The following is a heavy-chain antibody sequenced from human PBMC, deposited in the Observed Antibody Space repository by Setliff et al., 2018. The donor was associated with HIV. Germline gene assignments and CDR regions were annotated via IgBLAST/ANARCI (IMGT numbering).Heavy chain of an antibody. V-gene: IGHV1-18*01. CDR1: GYTFTSYG. CDR2: ISGYNGNT. J-gene: IGHJ3*01. Sequence: ASVKVSCKASGYTFTSYGISWVRQDPGQGLEWMGWISGYNGNTKYVQKYQGRVTMTTDTSTSKVYMELRTLRSDDTAVYYCARVPYRSAWFSGGHDSFDVWGQGTMVTVSS. CDR3: ARVPYRSAWFSGGHDSFDV. D-gene: IGHD6-19*01.